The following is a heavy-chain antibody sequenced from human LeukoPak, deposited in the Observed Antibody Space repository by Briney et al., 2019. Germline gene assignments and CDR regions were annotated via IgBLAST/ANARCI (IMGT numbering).Heavy chain of an antibody. CDR3: AANIVTMVRGAPGWFDP. V-gene: IGHV1-69*04. Sequence: SVKVSCKASGYTFTSYGISWVRQAPGQGLEWMGRIIPILGIANYAQKFQGRVTITADKSTSTAYMELSSLRSEDTAVYYCAANIVTMVRGAPGWFDPWGQGTLVTVSS. D-gene: IGHD3-10*01. J-gene: IGHJ5*02. CDR2: IIPILGIA. CDR1: GYTFTSYG.